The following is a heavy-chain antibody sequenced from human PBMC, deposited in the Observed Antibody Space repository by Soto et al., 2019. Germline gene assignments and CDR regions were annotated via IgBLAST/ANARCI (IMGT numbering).Heavy chain of an antibody. CDR1: GFTFSSYG. V-gene: IGHV3-30*03. J-gene: IGHJ3*02. Sequence: PGGSLRLSCAASGFTFSSYGMHWVRQAPGKGLEWVAVISYDGSNKYYADSVKGRFTISRDNSKNTLYLQMNSLRAEDTAVYYCARDPYYYDSSGYPTSGAFDIWGQGTMVTVSS. D-gene: IGHD3-22*01. CDR2: ISYDGSNK. CDR3: ARDPYYYDSSGYPTSGAFDI.